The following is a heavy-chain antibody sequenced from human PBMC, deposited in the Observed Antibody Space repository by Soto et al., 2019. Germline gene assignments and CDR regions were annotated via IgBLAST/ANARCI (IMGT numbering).Heavy chain of an antibody. CDR2: IYWNDDK. Sequence: SGPTLVNPTQTLTLTCTFSGFSLSTSGVGVGWIRQPPGKALEWLAVIYWNDDKRYSPSLKSRLTITKDTSKNQVVLTMTNMDPVDTATYYCAHKPVGGGGFWSGYYIFLDYWGQGTLVTVSS. D-gene: IGHD3-3*01. CDR3: AHKPVGGGGFWSGYYIFLDY. CDR1: GFSLSTSGVG. V-gene: IGHV2-5*01. J-gene: IGHJ4*02.